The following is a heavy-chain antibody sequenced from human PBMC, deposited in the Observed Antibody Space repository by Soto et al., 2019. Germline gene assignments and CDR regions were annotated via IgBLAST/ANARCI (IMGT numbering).Heavy chain of an antibody. J-gene: IGHJ4*02. V-gene: IGHV4-34*01. Sequence: TSATLSLTSAAYGGSFRGYYWTWIRQPPGTGLEWIGEINHSGSTNYNPSLKSRVTISVDTSKNQFSLKLTSVTAADTAVYYCARDKITGLFDYWGQGTLVTVYS. D-gene: IGHD2-8*02. CDR1: GGSFRGYY. CDR2: INHSGST. CDR3: ARDKITGLFDY.